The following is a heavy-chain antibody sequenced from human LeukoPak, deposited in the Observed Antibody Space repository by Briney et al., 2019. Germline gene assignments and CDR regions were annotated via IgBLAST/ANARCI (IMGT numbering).Heavy chain of an antibody. CDR3: ARGGRSWYFDL. CDR1: GGSISNYF. J-gene: IGHJ2*01. Sequence: SETLSLTCTVSGGSISNYFWSWIRQAPGKGLEYIGFIYYSGNTNYNPSFKSRVTISVDTSKNQFSLKLSSVTAADTAVYYCARGGRSWYFDLWGRGTLVTVSS. CDR2: IYYSGNT. V-gene: IGHV4-59*01. D-gene: IGHD1-26*01.